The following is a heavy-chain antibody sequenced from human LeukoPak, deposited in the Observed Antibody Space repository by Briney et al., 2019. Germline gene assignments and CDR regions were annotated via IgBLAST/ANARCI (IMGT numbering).Heavy chain of an antibody. CDR1: GFTVSSNY. J-gene: IGHJ4*02. Sequence: GGSLRLSCAASGFTVSSNYMSWVRQAPGKGLEWVSVIYSGGSIYYADSVKGRFTISRDNSKNTLYLQMNSLRAEDTAVYYCARNGGPYSSGWLDWGQGTLVTVSS. CDR3: ARNGGPYSSGWLD. V-gene: IGHV3-66*01. D-gene: IGHD6-19*01. CDR2: IYSGGSI.